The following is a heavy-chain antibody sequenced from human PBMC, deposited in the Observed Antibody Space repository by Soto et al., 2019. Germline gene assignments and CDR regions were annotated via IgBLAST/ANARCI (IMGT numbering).Heavy chain of an antibody. CDR3: AREFYCGGDCYPNYFDY. CDR1: GGSISSGGYY. J-gene: IGHJ4*02. D-gene: IGHD2-21*02. Sequence: SETLSLTCTVSGGSISSGGYYWSWIRQHPGKGLEWIGYIYYSGSTYYNPSLKSRVTISVDTSKNQFSLKLSSVTTADTAVYYCAREFYCGGDCYPNYFDYWGQGTLVTVSS. CDR2: IYYSGST. V-gene: IGHV4-31*03.